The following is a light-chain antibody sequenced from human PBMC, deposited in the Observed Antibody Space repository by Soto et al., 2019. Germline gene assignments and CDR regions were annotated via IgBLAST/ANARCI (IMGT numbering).Light chain of an antibody. Sequence: EIVLTQSPATLSVSPGERVTLSCRASQSVSDNLAWYQQKPGQAPRLLIYGASIRATDIPARFSGSGSGTEFSLTISSLEPEDFAVYYCQQRSNWPPYTFGQGTKLEIK. CDR2: GAS. CDR1: QSVSDN. CDR3: QQRSNWPPYT. J-gene: IGKJ2*01. V-gene: IGKV3-11*01.